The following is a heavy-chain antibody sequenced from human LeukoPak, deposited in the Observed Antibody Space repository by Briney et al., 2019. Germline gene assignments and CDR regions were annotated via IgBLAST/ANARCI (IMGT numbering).Heavy chain of an antibody. V-gene: IGHV1-18*01. D-gene: IGHD3-3*01. J-gene: IGHJ4*02. CDR1: GYIFRSYG. CDR2: ICAYNGKT. CDR3: ARGLSDDFWSSYQDY. Sequence: ASVKVSCKASGYIFRSYGISWVRQAPGQGLEWRGWICAYNGKTNYAQKVQGRVTLTTDTSTSTAYMEMRGLISDDTAVYYCARGLSDDFWSSYQDYWGQGTLLIVSP.